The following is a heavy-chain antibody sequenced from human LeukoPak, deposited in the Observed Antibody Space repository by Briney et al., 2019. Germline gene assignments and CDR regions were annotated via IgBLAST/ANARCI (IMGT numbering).Heavy chain of an antibody. CDR2: MNEDRSEL. CDR1: GFNFRTYW. CDR3: ARPGTSWSFDY. V-gene: IGHV3-7*05. J-gene: IGHJ4*02. D-gene: IGHD6-13*01. Sequence: GGSLRLSCAASGFNFRTYWMSWVRQAPGKGLECVANMNEDRSELHYVDSVKGRFTISRDNAQNSLDLQMNSLRAEDTAVYYCARPGTSWSFDYWGQGSLVTVSS.